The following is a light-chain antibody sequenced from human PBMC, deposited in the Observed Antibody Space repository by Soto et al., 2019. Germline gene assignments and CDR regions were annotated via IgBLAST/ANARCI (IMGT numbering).Light chain of an antibody. J-gene: IGLJ1*01. Sequence: QTLLKHTHSVYGAPGQRFSISCSGSTSNMAAPYDVHWYQHLPGTAPKLLIYGDNNRPSGVPDRLSGSKYGTSASLGIARRQAEDEADYYCKSYGISPDNYVFGTGTKVTVL. CDR1: TSNMAAPYD. V-gene: IGLV1-40*01. CDR2: GDN. CDR3: KSYGISPDNYV.